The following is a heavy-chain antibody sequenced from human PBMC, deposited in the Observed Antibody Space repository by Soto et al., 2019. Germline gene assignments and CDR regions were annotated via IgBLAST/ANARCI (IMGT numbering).Heavy chain of an antibody. CDR2: IRCKSGDI. CDR3: ATDNGLDRGGHFDY. D-gene: IGHD2-2*03. Sequence: EVQLVESGGGSVQPGRSLRLSCAASGFSFDDYGMHWVRQGSGKGLEWVSGIRCKSGDIYYADSVKGRFTISRDNAKRSLYLQMNSLSTEDTALYYCATDNGLDRGGHFDYWGQGILVTVSS. CDR1: GFSFDDYG. J-gene: IGHJ4*02. V-gene: IGHV3-9*01.